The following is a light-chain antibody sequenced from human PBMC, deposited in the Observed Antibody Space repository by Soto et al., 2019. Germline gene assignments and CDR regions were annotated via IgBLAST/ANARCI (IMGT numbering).Light chain of an antibody. CDR2: DTS. CDR1: QSVITY. J-gene: IGKJ5*01. V-gene: IGKV3-11*01. Sequence: EIVLTQSPVTLSLSPGERATLSCRASQSVITYLAWYQQKPGQAPRLLIYDTSNRATGIPARFSGSGSGTDFTLTISSLEPEDFAVYYCQQRRNWPPITFGQGTRLEIK. CDR3: QQRRNWPPIT.